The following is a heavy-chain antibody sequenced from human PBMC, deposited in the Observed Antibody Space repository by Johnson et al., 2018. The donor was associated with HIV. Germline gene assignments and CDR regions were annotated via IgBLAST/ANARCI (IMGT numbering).Heavy chain of an antibody. CDR1: GFTFDYYA. D-gene: IGHD5-18*01. CDR2: ISWNSGRI. V-gene: IGHV3-9*01. Sequence: VQLVESGGGLVQPGRSLRLSCAASGFTFDYYAMHWVRQAPGKGLEWVSGISWNSGRIGYADSVKGRSTISRDNSKNTLYLQMNSLRAEDTAVYYCANGGYSYGYDAFDIWGQGTMVTVSS. CDR3: ANGGYSYGYDAFDI. J-gene: IGHJ3*02.